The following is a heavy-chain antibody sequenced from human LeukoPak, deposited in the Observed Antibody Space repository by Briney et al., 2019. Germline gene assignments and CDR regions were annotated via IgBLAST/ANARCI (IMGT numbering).Heavy chain of an antibody. Sequence: SLRLSCAASGFTFDDYAMHWVRQAPGKGLEWVSGISWNSGSIGYADSVKGRFTISRDNAKNSLYLQMNSLRAEDMALYYCAKGYYYGSGSYPADAFDIWGQGTMVTVSS. J-gene: IGHJ3*02. CDR1: GFTFDDYA. CDR3: AKGYYYGSGSYPADAFDI. V-gene: IGHV3-9*03. CDR2: ISWNSGSI. D-gene: IGHD3-10*01.